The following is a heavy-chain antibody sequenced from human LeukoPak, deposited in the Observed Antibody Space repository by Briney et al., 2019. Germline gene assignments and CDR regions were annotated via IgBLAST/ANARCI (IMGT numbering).Heavy chain of an antibody. J-gene: IGHJ4*02. CDR3: AKAIGYRQVPAAYYFDY. D-gene: IGHD2-2*01. CDR1: GGSISSGGYY. Sequence: SQTLSLTCTVSGGSISSGGYYWSWIRQPPGKGLEWIGYIYHSGSTYYNPSLKSRVTISVDRSKNQFSLKLSSVTAADTAVYYCAKAIGYRQVPAAYYFDYWGQGTLVTVSS. V-gene: IGHV4-30-2*01. CDR2: IYHSGST.